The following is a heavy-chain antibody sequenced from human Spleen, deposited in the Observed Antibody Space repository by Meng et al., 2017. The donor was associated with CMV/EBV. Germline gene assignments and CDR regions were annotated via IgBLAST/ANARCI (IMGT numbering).Heavy chain of an antibody. D-gene: IGHD3/OR15-3a*01. CDR2: ISTAGGTT. V-gene: IGHV3-48*04. J-gene: IGHJ6*02. CDR1: GFSFVTYY. CDR3: ARVATVFGLVNGVDV. Sequence: GESLKNSCAASGFSFVTYYMNWVRQAPGKGLEWVAYISTAGGTTYYADSVKGRFTVSRDNAESSLFLQMNSLRAEDTAVYYCARVATVFGLVNGVDVWGQGTTVTVSS.